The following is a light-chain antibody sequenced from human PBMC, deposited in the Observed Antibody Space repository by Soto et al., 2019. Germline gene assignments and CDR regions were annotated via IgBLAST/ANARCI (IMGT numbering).Light chain of an antibody. CDR1: SSVVGSYTL. Sequence: VLTQPASVSWSPGQSITISCTGSSSVVGSYTLVSWYQQHPGKVPKLMIYEVSKRPSGVSVRFSGSRSGNTASLTISGLQAEDEADYFCWSYAGSFTYVFGTGTKVTVL. CDR3: WSYAGSFTYV. J-gene: IGLJ1*01. V-gene: IGLV2-23*02. CDR2: EVS.